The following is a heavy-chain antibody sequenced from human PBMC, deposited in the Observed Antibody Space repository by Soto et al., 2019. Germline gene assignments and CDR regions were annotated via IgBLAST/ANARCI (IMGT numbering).Heavy chain of an antibody. D-gene: IGHD3-10*01. J-gene: IGHJ3*02. V-gene: IGHV1-69*02. CDR3: ARGYGSGSYGAFDI. Sequence: QVQLVQSGAEVKKPGSSVKVSCTASGGTFSSYTISWVRQAPGQGLEWMGRIIPILGIANYAQKFQGRVTITADKSTSTAYMELSSLRSEDTAVYYCARGYGSGSYGAFDIWGQGTMVTVSS. CDR2: IIPILGIA. CDR1: GGTFSSYT.